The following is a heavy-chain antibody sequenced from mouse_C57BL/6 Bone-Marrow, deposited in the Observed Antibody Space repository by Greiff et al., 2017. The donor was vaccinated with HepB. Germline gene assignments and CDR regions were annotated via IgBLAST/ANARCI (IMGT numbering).Heavy chain of an antibody. CDR2: IDPSDSYT. CDR3: ARCYYGPY. CDR1: GYTFTSYW. J-gene: IGHJ2*01. D-gene: IGHD2-1*01. V-gene: IGHV1-50*01. Sequence: QVQLQQPGAELVKPGASVKLSCKASGYTFTSYWMQWVKQRPGQGLEWIGEIDPSDSYTNYNQKFKGRATLTVDTSSSTAYMQLSSLTSEDSAVYCCARCYYGPYWGQGTTLTVSS.